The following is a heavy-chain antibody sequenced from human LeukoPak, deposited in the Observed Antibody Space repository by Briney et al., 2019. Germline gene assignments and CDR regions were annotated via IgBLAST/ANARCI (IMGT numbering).Heavy chain of an antibody. CDR2: TYYRSKWYN. J-gene: IGHJ4*02. Sequence: SQTLSLTCAISGDSVSSNSAAWNWIRQSPSGGLEWLGRTYYRSKWYNDYAVSVKSRITINPDTSKNQFSLQLNSVTPEDTAVYYCARGSAHRELPHFDYWGQGTLVTVSS. V-gene: IGHV6-1*01. D-gene: IGHD1-26*01. CDR1: GDSVSSNSAA. CDR3: ARGSAHRELPHFDY.